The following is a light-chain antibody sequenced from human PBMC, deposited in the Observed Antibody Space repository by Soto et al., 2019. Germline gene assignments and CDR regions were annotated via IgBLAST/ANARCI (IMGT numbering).Light chain of an antibody. CDR3: QHYNDLPLT. V-gene: IGKV3-15*01. J-gene: IGKJ1*01. Sequence: EIVMTQSPATLSLSPGERATLSCRASQSVSSNLAWYQQKPGQAPRLLISDASTRATGIPDRFSGSGSGTVFTLTITSLQSEDFAVYYCQHYNDLPLTFGQGTKVEIK. CDR1: QSVSSN. CDR2: DAS.